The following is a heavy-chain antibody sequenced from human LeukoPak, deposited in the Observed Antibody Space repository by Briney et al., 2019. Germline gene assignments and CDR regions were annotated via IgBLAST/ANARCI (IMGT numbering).Heavy chain of an antibody. J-gene: IGHJ4*02. CDR3: ARDRGILTAQLDY. V-gene: IGHV4-59*12. CDR1: GGSISSYY. D-gene: IGHD3-9*01. Sequence: SETLSLTCTVSGGSISSYYWSWIRQPPGKGLEWIGYIYYSGSTNYNPSLKSRVTISVDTSKNQFSLNLNSVTAADTAVYYCARDRGILTAQLDYWGQGTLVTVSS. CDR2: IYYSGST.